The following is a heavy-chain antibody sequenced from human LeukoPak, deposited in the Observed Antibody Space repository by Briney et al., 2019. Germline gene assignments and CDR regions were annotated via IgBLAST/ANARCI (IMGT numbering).Heavy chain of an antibody. CDR1: GGSISSSVYY. CDR2: IYYTGTT. J-gene: IGHJ6*02. CDR3: ARHPQGYCSITSCPSDYGMDV. V-gene: IGHV4-39*01. D-gene: IGHD2-2*01. Sequence: SETLSLTCTVSGGSISSSVYYWGWIRQPPGKGLEWIGSIYYTGTTYYNPSLKSRVTISVDTSKNQFSLKLSSVTAADTAVYYCARHPQGYCSITSCPSDYGMDVWGQGTTVTVSS.